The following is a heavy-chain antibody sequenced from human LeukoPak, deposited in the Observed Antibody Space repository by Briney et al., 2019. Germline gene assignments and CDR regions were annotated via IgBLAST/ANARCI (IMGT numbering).Heavy chain of an antibody. Sequence: ASVKVSCKASGYTFTGYYMHWVRQAPGQRVEWMGRIKPNSGGTNYAQQFQGRVTMTRDPSISTAYMELSRLRSDDTAVYYCARGYCSGGSCPTFFDYWGQGTLVTVSS. D-gene: IGHD2-15*01. J-gene: IGHJ4*02. CDR2: IKPNSGGT. CDR1: GYTFTGYY. CDR3: ARGYCSGGSCPTFFDY. V-gene: IGHV1-2*06.